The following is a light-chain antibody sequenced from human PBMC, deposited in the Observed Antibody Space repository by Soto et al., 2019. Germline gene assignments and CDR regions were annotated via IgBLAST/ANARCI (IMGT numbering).Light chain of an antibody. J-gene: IGKJ1*01. CDR1: QSVSSSY. CDR2: GTS. Sequence: EIVLTQSPGTLSLSPGERATLSCRASQSVSSSYLAWYQQKPGQAPRLLIYGTSSRATGIPDRFSGSGSGTDFTLTISRLAPEDSAVYYCQQSDSSPRTFGQGTKMEIK. CDR3: QQSDSSPRT. V-gene: IGKV3-20*01.